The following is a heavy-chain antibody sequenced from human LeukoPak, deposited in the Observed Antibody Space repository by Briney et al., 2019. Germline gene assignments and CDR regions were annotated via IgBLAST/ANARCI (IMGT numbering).Heavy chain of an antibody. Sequence: GGSLRLSCAASGFTFRIYAMSWVRQAPGKGLEWVSSIGSSGENTYYEDSVKGRFTISRDNSKNTLYLQMNSLRAEDTAIYYCAKDRPNYHESDGHYYRRDGDYWGQGTLVTVSS. CDR2: IGSSGENT. CDR3: AKDRPNYHESDGHYYRRDGDY. CDR1: GFTFRIYA. J-gene: IGHJ4*02. V-gene: IGHV3-23*01. D-gene: IGHD3-22*01.